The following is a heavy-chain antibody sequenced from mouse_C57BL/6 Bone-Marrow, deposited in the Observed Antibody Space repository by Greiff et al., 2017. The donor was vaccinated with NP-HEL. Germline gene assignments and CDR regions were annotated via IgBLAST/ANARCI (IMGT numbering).Heavy chain of an antibody. D-gene: IGHD2-4*01. V-gene: IGHV1-50*01. CDR3: ARDDYDEVDY. J-gene: IGHJ2*01. CDR1: GYTFTSYW. CDR2: IDPSDSYT. Sequence: QVQLKQPGAELVKPGASVKLSCKASGYTFTSYWMQWVKQRPGQGLEWIGEIDPSDSYTNYNQKFKGKATLTVDTSSSTAYMQLSSLTSEDSAVYYCARDDYDEVDYWGQGTTLTVSS.